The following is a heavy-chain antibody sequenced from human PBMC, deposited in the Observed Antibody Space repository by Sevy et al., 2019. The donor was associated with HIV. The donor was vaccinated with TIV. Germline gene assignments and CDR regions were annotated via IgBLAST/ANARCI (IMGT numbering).Heavy chain of an antibody. Sequence: GGSLRLSCAASGISFPNAWMTWVRQAPGKGLEWVGRIKSKGDGGTTDYAAPVKGRFTISRDDSKNTLYLQIHSLRTEDTAVYYCCTKSDFWSGYQYFVLWGRGTLVTVSS. D-gene: IGHD3-3*01. J-gene: IGHJ2*01. V-gene: IGHV3-15*01. CDR3: CTKSDFWSGYQYFVL. CDR2: IKSKGDGGTT. CDR1: GISFPNAW.